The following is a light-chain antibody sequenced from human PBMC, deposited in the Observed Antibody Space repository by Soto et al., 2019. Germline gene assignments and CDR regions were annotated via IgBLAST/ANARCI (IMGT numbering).Light chain of an antibody. Sequence: EIVLTQSPATLSLSPGERATLSCRASQSVSSNLAWYQQKPGQAPRLFIYDTSNRAAGIPARFSGSGSGTDFTLTISSLEPEDFAVYYCQQRGNWPWTFGQGTKVDIK. CDR3: QQRGNWPWT. J-gene: IGKJ1*01. CDR1: QSVSSN. V-gene: IGKV3-11*01. CDR2: DTS.